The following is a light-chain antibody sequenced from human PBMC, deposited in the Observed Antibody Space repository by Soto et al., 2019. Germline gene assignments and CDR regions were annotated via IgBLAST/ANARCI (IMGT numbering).Light chain of an antibody. CDR1: QSISSW. CDR3: QKNNSYPS. Sequence: DIQMTQSPSTLSASVGDRVTITCRASQSISSWLAWYQQKPGKAPKLLIYKASSLESGVPSRFSGSGSGTEFTLTNRTPQPDDFATNYSQKNNSYPSFGGGTKVEIK. CDR2: KAS. V-gene: IGKV1-5*03. J-gene: IGKJ4*01.